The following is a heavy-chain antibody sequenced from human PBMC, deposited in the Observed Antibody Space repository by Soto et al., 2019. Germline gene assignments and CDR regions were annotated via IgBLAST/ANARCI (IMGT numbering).Heavy chain of an antibody. J-gene: IGHJ6*02. CDR3: ARDRVYSNYASHYYYGMDV. CDR1: GFTFSSYW. D-gene: IGHD4-4*01. Sequence: GGSLRLSCAASGFTFSSYWMSWVRQAPGKGLEWVANIKQDGSEKYYVDSVKGRFTISRDNAKNSLYLQMNSLRAEDTAVYYCARDRVYSNYASHYYYGMDVWGQGTTVTAP. V-gene: IGHV3-7*03. CDR2: IKQDGSEK.